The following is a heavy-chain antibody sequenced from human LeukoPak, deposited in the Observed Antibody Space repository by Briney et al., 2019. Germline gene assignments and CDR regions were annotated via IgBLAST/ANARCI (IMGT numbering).Heavy chain of an antibody. CDR1: GYTFTGYY. CDR2: INPNSGGT. J-gene: IGHJ4*02. Sequence: VASVTVSCTASGYTFTGYYMHWVRQAPGQGLEWMGWINPNSGGTNYAQKFQGWVTMTRDTSISTAYMELSRLRSDDTAVYYCARGSWIQNFDYWGQGTLVTVSS. V-gene: IGHV1-2*04. D-gene: IGHD5-18*01. CDR3: ARGSWIQNFDY.